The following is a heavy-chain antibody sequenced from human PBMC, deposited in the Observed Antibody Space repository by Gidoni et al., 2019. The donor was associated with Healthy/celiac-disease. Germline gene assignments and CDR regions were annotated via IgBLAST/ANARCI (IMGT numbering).Heavy chain of an antibody. D-gene: IGHD6-13*01. CDR2: IWYDGSNK. CDR1: GFTFSRYG. J-gene: IGHJ5*02. Sequence: QVQLVEYGGGVVQPGRSMRLPCAAAGFTFSRYGMHWVRQAPGKGLEWVAVIWYDGSNKYYADSVKGRFTISRDNSKNTLYLQMNSLRAEDTAVYDCARDRGDISSSWGRFDPWGQGTLVTVSS. CDR3: ARDRGDISSSWGRFDP. V-gene: IGHV3-33*01.